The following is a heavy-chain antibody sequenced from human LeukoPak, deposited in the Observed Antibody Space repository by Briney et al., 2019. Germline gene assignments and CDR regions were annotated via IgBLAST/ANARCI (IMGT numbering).Heavy chain of an antibody. CDR1: GSTFSSYW. V-gene: IGHV3-7*04. CDR2: IKQDGSEK. J-gene: IGHJ3*02. CDR3: ARVRGGYCSGGSCYSAFDI. Sequence: PGGSLRLSCAASGSTFSSYWMSWVRQAPGKGLEWVADIKQDGSEKYYVDSVKGRFTISRDNAQNSLYLQMNSLRAEDTAVYYCARVRGGYCSGGSCYSAFDIWGEGTMVTVSS. D-gene: IGHD2-15*01.